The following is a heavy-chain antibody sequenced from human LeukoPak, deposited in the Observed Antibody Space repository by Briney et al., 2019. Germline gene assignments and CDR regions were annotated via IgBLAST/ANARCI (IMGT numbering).Heavy chain of an antibody. CDR1: GFTFSSYG. V-gene: IGHV3-33*01. D-gene: IGHD3-22*01. CDR3: ARGAYYYED. CDR2: IWYDGSNK. Sequence: GRSLRLSCAASGFTFSSYGMHWVRQAPGKGLEWVAVIWYDGSNKYYAGSVKGRFTISRDNSKNSLYLQMNSLRAEDTAVYYCARGAYYYEDWGQGTLVTVSS. J-gene: IGHJ4*02.